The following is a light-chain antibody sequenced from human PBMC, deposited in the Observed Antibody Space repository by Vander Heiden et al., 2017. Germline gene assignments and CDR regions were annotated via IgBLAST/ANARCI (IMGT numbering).Light chain of an antibody. J-gene: IGKJ4*01. CDR3: QQVDTSPLT. CDR2: GAS. Sequence: EIVLTQSPRTLSLSAGERATLSCRSSQSISSSRLAWYQQKPGQAPRLLIFGASSSATGIPDRFSGSGSGTDFTLTITSLEPEDFALYYCQQVDTSPLTSGGGTKVEIK. V-gene: IGKV3-20*01. CDR1: QSISSSR.